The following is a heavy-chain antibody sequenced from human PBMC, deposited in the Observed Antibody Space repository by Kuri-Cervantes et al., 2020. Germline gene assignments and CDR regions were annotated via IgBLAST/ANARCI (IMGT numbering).Heavy chain of an antibody. CDR2: IYYSGST. Sequence: SETLSLTCTVSGGSISSSSYYWGWIRQPPGKGLEWIGSIYYSGSTYYNPSLKSRVTISVDTSKNQFSLKLSSVTAADTAVYYCARVDSWYGSSALDYWGQGTRVT. CDR3: ARVDSWYGSSALDY. CDR1: GGSISSSSYY. J-gene: IGHJ4*02. D-gene: IGHD6-13*01. V-gene: IGHV4-39*01.